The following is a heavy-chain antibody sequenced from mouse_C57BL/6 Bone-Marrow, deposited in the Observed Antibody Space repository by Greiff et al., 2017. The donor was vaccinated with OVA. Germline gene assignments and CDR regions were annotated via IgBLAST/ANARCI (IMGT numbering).Heavy chain of an antibody. J-gene: IGHJ4*01. CDR3: ARTSRELMDY. Sequence: VQLQQSGPVLVKPGASVKMSCKASGYTFTDYYMNWVKQSHGKSLEWIGVINPYNGGTSYNQKFKGKATLTVDKSSSSAYMELNSLTSEDSAVYYCARTSRELMDYWGQGTSVTVSS. D-gene: IGHD1-1*01. CDR2: INPYNGGT. V-gene: IGHV1-19*01. CDR1: GYTFTDYY.